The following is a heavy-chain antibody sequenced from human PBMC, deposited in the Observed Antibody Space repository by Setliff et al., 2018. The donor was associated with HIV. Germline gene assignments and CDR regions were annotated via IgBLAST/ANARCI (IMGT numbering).Heavy chain of an antibody. D-gene: IGHD3-10*01. Sequence: GGSLRLSCVGSGFTPAFPFNSYWMSWVRQAPGKGLEWVANIKQDGSEKYYVDSVKGRFTISRDNAKNSLYLQMSGLRVDDTAVYFCARDLDYYGPSEAFDIWGQGTVVTVSS. CDR3: ARDLDYYGPSEAFDI. V-gene: IGHV3-7*01. CDR1: GFTPAFPFNSYW. J-gene: IGHJ3*02. CDR2: IKQDGSEK.